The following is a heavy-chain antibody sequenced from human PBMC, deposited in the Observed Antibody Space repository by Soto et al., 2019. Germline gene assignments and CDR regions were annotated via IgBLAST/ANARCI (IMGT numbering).Heavy chain of an antibody. CDR2: ISGSGGST. Sequence: LKAQGKGLEWVSAISGSGGSTYYADSVKGRVTITADESTSTAYMELSSLRSEDTAVYYCARGWSSGSYPYGMDVWGQGTTVTVSS. J-gene: IGHJ6*02. V-gene: IGHV3-23*01. D-gene: IGHD6-19*01. CDR3: ARGWSSGSYPYGMDV.